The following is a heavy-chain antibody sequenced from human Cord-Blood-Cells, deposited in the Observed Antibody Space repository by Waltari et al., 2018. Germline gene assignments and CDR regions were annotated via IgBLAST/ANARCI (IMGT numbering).Heavy chain of an antibody. CDR3: ARADSSGYDY. CDR1: GGSFSGYY. J-gene: IGHJ4*01. Sequence: QVQLQQWGAGLLKPSETLSLTCAVYGGSFSGYYWSWIRQPPGKGREWVGEINHSGSTNYNRALKSRVTISVDTSKNQFSLKLSSVTAADTAVYYCARADSSGYDYWGQGTLVTVSS. D-gene: IGHD3-22*01. CDR2: INHSGST. V-gene: IGHV4-34*01.